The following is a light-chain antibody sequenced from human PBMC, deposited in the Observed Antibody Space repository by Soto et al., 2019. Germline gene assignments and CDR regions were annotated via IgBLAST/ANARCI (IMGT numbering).Light chain of an antibody. CDR3: CSYTSSSTLPYV. CDR2: DVS. Sequence: QSALTQPASVSGSPGQSITISCTGTNSDVGGYNYVSWYQQHPGKAPKLMIYDVSDRPSGVSNRFSGSKSGNTASLTISGLQTEDEADYDCCSYTSSSTLPYVFGTGTKLTVL. CDR1: NSDVGGYNY. J-gene: IGLJ1*01. V-gene: IGLV2-14*03.